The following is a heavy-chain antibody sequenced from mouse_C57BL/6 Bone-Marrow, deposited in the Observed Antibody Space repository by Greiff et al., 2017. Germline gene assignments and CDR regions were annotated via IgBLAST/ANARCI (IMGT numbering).Heavy chain of an antibody. CDR3: AREGLVYYFDY. V-gene: IGHV5-4*01. Sequence: EVKLMESGGGLVKPGGSLKLSCAASGFTFSSYAMSWVRQTPETRLEWVATISDGGSYTYYPDKVKGRFTISRDNAKTNLYLQMSHLKSEDTAMYYCAREGLVYYFDYWGQGTTLTVSS. CDR1: GFTFSSYA. CDR2: ISDGGSYT. J-gene: IGHJ2*01. D-gene: IGHD3-1*01.